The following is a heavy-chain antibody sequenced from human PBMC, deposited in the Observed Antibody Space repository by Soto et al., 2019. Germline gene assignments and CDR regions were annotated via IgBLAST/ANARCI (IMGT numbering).Heavy chain of an antibody. V-gene: IGHV4-39*01. D-gene: IGHD3-16*01. CDR3: APLSVSLSCPYGIHV. J-gene: IGHJ6*02. CDR2: MFYSGLT. Sequence: SETLSLTCSVSGYSVTSSDYYWAWIRQPPGKGLEWIGSMFYSGLTYYNPSLKSRVTLSVDTSKNQFSVRLNSVTAADTAVYYCAPLSVSLSCPYGIHVWGQGTTVTVSS. CDR1: GYSVTSSDYY.